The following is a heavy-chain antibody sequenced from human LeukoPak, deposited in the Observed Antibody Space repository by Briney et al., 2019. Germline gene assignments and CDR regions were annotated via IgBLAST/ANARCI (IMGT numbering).Heavy chain of an antibody. D-gene: IGHD3-22*01. CDR3: ARGVGNYRYYFDS. J-gene: IGHJ4*02. V-gene: IGHV3-7*01. Sequence: GGSLRLSCAASGFTFSSYWMTWVRQAPGKGLEWVANIKPDGSEKYYVDSVKGRFTISRDNAKNSLYLQMNSLRAEDTAVYYCARGVGNYRYYFDSWGQGTLVTVSS. CDR1: GFTFSSYW. CDR2: IKPDGSEK.